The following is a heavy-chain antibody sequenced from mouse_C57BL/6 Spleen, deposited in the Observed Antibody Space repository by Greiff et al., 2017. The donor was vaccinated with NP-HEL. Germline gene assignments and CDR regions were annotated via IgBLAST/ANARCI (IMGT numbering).Heavy chain of an antibody. D-gene: IGHD2-4*01. J-gene: IGHJ1*03. CDR3: ARNPLYYDYDGFDV. V-gene: IGHV1-64*01. Sequence: QVQLKQPGAELVKPGASVKLSCKASGYTFTSYWMHWVKQRPGQGLEWIGMIHPNSGSTNYNEKFKSKATLTVDKSSSTAYMQLSSLTSEDSAVYYCARNPLYYDYDGFDVWGTGTTVTVSS. CDR2: IHPNSGST. CDR1: GYTFTSYW.